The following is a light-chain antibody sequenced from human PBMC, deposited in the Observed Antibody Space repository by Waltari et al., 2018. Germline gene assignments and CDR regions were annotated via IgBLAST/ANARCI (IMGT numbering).Light chain of an antibody. CDR3: QSYDNNWRGAVL. J-gene: IGLJ2*01. CDR2: HDT. V-gene: IGLV1-40*01. Sequence: QSLLTQPPSVSGAPGQRVTISCSGGSSNIGSFHVNWYRHLPGTGPKPLISHDTSRPAGVPDRVSGSKADTSASLAITGLQPEDEADYDGQSYDNNWRGAVLIGGGTKLTVL. CDR1: SSNIGSFH.